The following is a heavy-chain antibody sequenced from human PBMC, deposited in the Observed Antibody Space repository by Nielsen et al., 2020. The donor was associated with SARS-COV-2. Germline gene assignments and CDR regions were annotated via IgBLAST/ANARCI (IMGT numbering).Heavy chain of an antibody. CDR2: ISGSGGST. J-gene: IGHJ6*02. V-gene: IGHV3-23*01. D-gene: IGHD6-13*01. CDR3: ARGGYSSSWYNYYYYYYGMDV. Sequence: VRQAPGKGLEWVSAISGSGGSTYYADSVKGRFTISRDNSKNTLYLQMNSLRAEDTAVYYCARGGYSSSWYNYYYYYYGMDVWGQGTTVTVSS.